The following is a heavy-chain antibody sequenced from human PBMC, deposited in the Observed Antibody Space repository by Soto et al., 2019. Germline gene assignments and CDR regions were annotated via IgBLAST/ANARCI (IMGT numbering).Heavy chain of an antibody. CDR3: TSQLGDI. CDR2: IKSKTDGGTA. J-gene: IGHJ3*02. CDR1: GFTFTNAW. D-gene: IGHD1-1*01. V-gene: IGHV3-15*07. Sequence: GGSLRLSCAASGFTFTNAWMSWVRQAPGKGLEWVGRIKSKTDGGTADYAAPVKGRLAISRDDSKNTMYLQMNSLKAEDTAVYYCTSQLGDIWGQGTMVTVSS.